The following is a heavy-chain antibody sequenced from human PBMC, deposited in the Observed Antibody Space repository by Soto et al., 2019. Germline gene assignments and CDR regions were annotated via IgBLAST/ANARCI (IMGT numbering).Heavy chain of an antibody. Sequence: GGSLRLSCAASGCTFSSYVMHWVRQAPGKGLEWVAVISYDGSNKYYADSVKGRFTISRDNSKNTLYLQMNGLRAEDTAVYHCAKLRYFDWSAYNWFEYWGQGTPVTVSS. J-gene: IGHJ5*01. V-gene: IGHV3-30*18. CDR1: GCTFSSYV. CDR3: AKLRYFDWSAYNWFEY. CDR2: ISYDGSNK. D-gene: IGHD3-9*01.